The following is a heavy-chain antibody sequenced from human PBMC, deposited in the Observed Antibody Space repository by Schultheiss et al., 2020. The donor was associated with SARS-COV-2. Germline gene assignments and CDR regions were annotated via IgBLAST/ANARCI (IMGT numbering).Heavy chain of an antibody. CDR1: GGSFSGYY. Sequence: SETLSLTCAVYGGSFSGYYWSWIRQPAGKGLEWIGRIYTSGSTNYNPSLKSRVTMSVDTSKNQFSLKLSSVTAADTAVYYCARVGSSWYWFDPWGQGTLVTVSS. CDR2: IYTSGST. V-gene: IGHV4-59*10. J-gene: IGHJ5*02. CDR3: ARVGSSWYWFDP. D-gene: IGHD6-13*01.